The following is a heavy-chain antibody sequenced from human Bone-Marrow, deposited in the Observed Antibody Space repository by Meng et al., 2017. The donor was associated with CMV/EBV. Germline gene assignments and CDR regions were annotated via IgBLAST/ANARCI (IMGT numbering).Heavy chain of an antibody. Sequence: GGSLRLSCAASGFTFSSYSMNWVRQAPGKGLEWVSSISSSSSYIYYADSVKGRFTISRDNAKNSLYLQMNSLRAEDTAVYYCARMKITGTALDYWGQGTRVTVSS. D-gene: IGHD1-20*01. J-gene: IGHJ4*02. CDR3: ARMKITGTALDY. V-gene: IGHV3-21*01. CDR1: GFTFSSYS. CDR2: ISSSSSYI.